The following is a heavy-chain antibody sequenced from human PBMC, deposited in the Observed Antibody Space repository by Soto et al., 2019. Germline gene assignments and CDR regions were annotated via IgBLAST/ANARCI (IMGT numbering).Heavy chain of an antibody. Sequence: LRLSCAASGFTFSSYAMHWVRQVPGKGLEWVAVISFDETNKYYADSVKGRFTISRDNSRNTLYLQMNSLRAEDTAVYYCARDDTTAAFDIWGRGTMVTVSS. J-gene: IGHJ3*02. CDR2: ISFDETNK. D-gene: IGHD1-26*01. CDR1: GFTFSSYA. CDR3: ARDDTTAAFDI. V-gene: IGHV3-30-3*01.